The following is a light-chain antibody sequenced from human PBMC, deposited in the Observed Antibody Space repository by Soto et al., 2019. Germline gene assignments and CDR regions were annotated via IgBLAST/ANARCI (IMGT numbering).Light chain of an antibody. V-gene: IGLV1-51*02. CDR3: GTWDSSLSAVV. CDR1: SSKIGNNY. CDR2: ETN. J-gene: IGLJ3*02. Sequence: QSVLTQPPSVSAAPGQTVTISCSGSSSKIGNNYVSWYQQLPGTAPKLLIYETNKRPSGIPDRFSGSKSGTSATLGITGLQTGDEADYYCGTWDSSLSAVVFGGGTKLTVL.